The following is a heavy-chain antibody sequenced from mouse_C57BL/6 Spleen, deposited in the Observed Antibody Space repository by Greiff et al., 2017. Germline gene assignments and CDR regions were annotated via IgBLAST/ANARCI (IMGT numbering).Heavy chain of an antibody. Sequence: EVQLVESGGGLVKPGGSLKLSCAASGFTFSDYGMHWVRQAPEKGLEWVAYISSGSSTIYYADTVKGRFTISRDNAKKPLFLQMTSLRSEDTAMYYCARGIITTLGYFDVWGTGTTVTVSS. CDR1: GFTFSDYG. D-gene: IGHD1-1*01. CDR2: ISSGSSTI. J-gene: IGHJ1*03. V-gene: IGHV5-17*01. CDR3: ARGIITTLGYFDV.